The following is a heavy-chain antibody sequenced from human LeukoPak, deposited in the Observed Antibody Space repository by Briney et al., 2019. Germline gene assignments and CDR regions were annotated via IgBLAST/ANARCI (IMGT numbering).Heavy chain of an antibody. CDR1: GYNFATDW. D-gene: IGHD6-13*01. V-gene: IGHV5-51*01. CDR2: VYPGDSDT. J-gene: IGHJ4*02. CDR3: ARHEGLVSAGSDY. Sequence: GESLKISCKGSGYNFATDWIGWVRQMPGKGLEWMGIVYPGDSDTRYGPSFQGQVTISADKSISTAYLQWSSLKASDTAMYYCARHEGLVSAGSDYWGQGTLVTVSS.